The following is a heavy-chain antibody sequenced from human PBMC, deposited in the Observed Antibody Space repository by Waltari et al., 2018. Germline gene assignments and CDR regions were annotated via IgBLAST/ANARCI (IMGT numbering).Heavy chain of an antibody. V-gene: IGHV4-39*07. CDR1: GGSISSSTYY. D-gene: IGHD2-2*01. J-gene: IGHJ4*02. CDR3: ARMVRGYCSSTSCHTDH. Sequence: QLQLQESGPGLVKPSETLSLTCTVPGGSISSSTYYWGWVRQPPGKGLEWIGSINYSGSTYYNPSLKSRVTISVDTSKNQFSLRVSSVTAADTAVFYCARMVRGYCSSTSCHTDHWGQGTLVTVSS. CDR2: INYSGST.